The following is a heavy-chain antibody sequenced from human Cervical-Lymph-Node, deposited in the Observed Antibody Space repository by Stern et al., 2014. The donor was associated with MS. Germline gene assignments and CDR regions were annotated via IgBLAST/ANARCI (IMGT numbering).Heavy chain of an antibody. V-gene: IGHV5-51*03. CDR3: ARSPATPSGYDRFDY. CDR1: GYLFDDYW. CDR2: IFPRDSNT. D-gene: IGHD5-12*01. Sequence: VQLVQSGAEVKKPGESLKISCEASGYLFDDYWIGWVRQMSGRGLELVAIIFPRDSNTRYSPSVQGQVTISADQSISTAYLQWRSLKAPDPAMYYGARSPATPSGYDRFDYWGQGALVTVSS. J-gene: IGHJ4*02.